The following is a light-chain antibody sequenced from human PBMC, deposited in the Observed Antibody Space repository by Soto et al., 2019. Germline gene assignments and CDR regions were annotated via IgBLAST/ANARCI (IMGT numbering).Light chain of an antibody. CDR2: EDS. V-gene: IGLV3-10*03. CDR1: ALPKKY. Sequence: SYELTQPPSVSVSPGQTARTTYTGDALPKKYASWYQQKPGQAPVLVILEDSKRTSGIPARFSGSSSGTMATATISGAQVEPEDDDYYYSTDSSGNHRVFGTGTKVTVL. CDR3: YSTDSSGNHRV. J-gene: IGLJ1*01.